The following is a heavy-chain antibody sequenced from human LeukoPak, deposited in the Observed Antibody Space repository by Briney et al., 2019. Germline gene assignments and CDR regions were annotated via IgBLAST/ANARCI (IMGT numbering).Heavy chain of an antibody. CDR1: GFTFSSYA. Sequence: GGSLRLSCAASGFTFSSYAMHWVRQAPGKGLEWVAVISYDGSNKYYADSVKGRFTISRDNSKNTLYLQMNSLRAEDTAVYYCARDRHQSYMDYWGQGTLVTVSS. D-gene: IGHD1-1*01. CDR2: ISYDGSNK. CDR3: ARDRHQSYMDY. J-gene: IGHJ4*02. V-gene: IGHV3-30*04.